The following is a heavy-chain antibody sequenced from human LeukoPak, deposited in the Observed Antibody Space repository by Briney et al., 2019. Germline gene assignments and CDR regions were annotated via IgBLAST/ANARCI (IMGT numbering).Heavy chain of an antibody. J-gene: IGHJ4*02. CDR2: IFYSGST. CDR1: SGSISTSNYY. Sequence: KPSETLSLTCTVSSGSISTSNYYWGWVRQPPGKALEWIGNIFYSGSTYYSPSLKSRVTISVDTSKNQFSLKLSSVTAADTAVYYCARGRRGYSYGLYYFDYWGQGTLVTVSS. CDR3: ARGRRGYSYGLYYFDY. D-gene: IGHD5-18*01. V-gene: IGHV4-39*07.